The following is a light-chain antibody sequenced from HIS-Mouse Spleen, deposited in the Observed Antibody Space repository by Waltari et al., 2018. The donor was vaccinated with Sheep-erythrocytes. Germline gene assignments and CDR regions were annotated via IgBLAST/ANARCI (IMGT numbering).Light chain of an antibody. J-gene: IGKJ4*01. CDR2: PAS. CDR3: QQSYSTPPLT. CDR1: QSISSY. Sequence: DIQMTHSPSSLSASVGDRVTITCRASQSISSYLNWYQQKPGKAPKLLIYPASSLQSGVPSRFSGSGSGTDFTLTISSLQPEDFATYYCQQSYSTPPLTFGGGTKVEIK. V-gene: IGKV1-39*01.